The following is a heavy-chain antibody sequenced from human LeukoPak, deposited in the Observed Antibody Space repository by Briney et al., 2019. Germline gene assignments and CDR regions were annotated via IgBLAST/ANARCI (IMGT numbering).Heavy chain of an antibody. D-gene: IGHD3-9*01. J-gene: IGHJ4*02. CDR3: ARDLYDILTGYPEYSFDY. V-gene: IGHV3-30-3*01. Sequence: GGSLRLSCAASGFTFSSYAMHWVRQAPGKGLEWVAVISYDGSNKYYADSVKGRFTISRDNSKNPLYLQMNSLRAEDTAVYYCARDLYDILTGYPEYSFDYWGQGTLVTVSS. CDR2: ISYDGSNK. CDR1: GFTFSSYA.